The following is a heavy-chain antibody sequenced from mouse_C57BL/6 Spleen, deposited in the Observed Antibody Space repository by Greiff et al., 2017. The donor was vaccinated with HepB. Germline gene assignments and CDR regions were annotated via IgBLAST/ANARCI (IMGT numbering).Heavy chain of an antibody. CDR3: ARPGSGYGYFDY. V-gene: IGHV4-1*01. CDR1: GIDFSRYW. D-gene: IGHD3-2*02. CDR2: INPDSSTI. Sequence: AASGIDFSRYWMSWVRRAPGKGLEWIGEINPDSSTINYAPSLKDKFIISRDNAKNTLYLQMSKVRSEDTALYYCARPGSGYGYFDYWGQGTTLTVSS. J-gene: IGHJ2*01.